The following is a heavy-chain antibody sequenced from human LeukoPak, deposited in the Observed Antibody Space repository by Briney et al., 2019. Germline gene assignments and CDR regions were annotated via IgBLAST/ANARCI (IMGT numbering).Heavy chain of an antibody. CDR3: AKADCSTTSCYFDP. CDR2: MSFDGSDK. CDR1: GFTFSTYG. D-gene: IGHD2-2*01. Sequence: GGSLRLSCAASGFTFSTYGMHCARQAPGKGLEWVAVMSFDGSDKYYADSVKGRFTISRDNSKNTLYLQMNSLRAEDTAVYYCAKADCSTTSCYFDPWGQGTLVTVSS. V-gene: IGHV3-30*18. J-gene: IGHJ5*02.